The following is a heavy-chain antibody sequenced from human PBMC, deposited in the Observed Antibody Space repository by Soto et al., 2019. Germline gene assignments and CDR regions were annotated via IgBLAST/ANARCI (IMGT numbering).Heavy chain of an antibody. CDR1: GFTFTSSA. V-gene: IGHV1-58*01. Sequence: ASVKVSCKASGFTFTSSAVQWVRQARGQRLVWIGWIVVGSGNTNYAQKFQERVTITRDMSTSTAYMELSSLRSEDTAVYYCAAAPSDYGDYLPWYWGQGTLVTVSS. CDR3: AAAPSDYGDYLPWY. D-gene: IGHD4-17*01. CDR2: IVVGSGNT. J-gene: IGHJ4*02.